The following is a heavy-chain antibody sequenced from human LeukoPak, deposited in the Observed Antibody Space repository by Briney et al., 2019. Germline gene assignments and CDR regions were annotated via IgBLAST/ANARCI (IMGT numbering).Heavy chain of an antibody. Sequence: GASVKVSCKASGYTFPAYYMHGVRQAPGQGHEWMGWINPNSGGTNYAQKFQGRVTMTRYTAISTAYMELRRLRSDDTAVYYCARGGDLGIAAAHASDWLDSLVRATMVTVSS. J-gene: IGHJ5*01. CDR2: INPNSGGT. D-gene: IGHD6-13*01. V-gene: IGHV1-2*02. CDR3: ARGGDLGIAAAHASDWLDS. CDR1: GYTFPAYY.